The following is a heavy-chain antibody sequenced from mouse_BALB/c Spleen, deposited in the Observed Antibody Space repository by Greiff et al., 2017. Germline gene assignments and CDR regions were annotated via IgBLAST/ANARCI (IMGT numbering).Heavy chain of an antibody. CDR3: ARDRGSSYAMDY. CDR1: GFTFSSYY. CDR2: INSNGGST. Sequence: EVKLVESGGGLVKLGGSLKLSCAASGFTFSSYYMSWVRQTPEKRLELVAAINSNGGSTYYPDTVKGRFTISRENAKNTLYLEMSSLRSEDTAMYYCARDRGSSYAMDYWGQGTSVTVSS. J-gene: IGHJ4*01. D-gene: IGHD3-1*01. V-gene: IGHV5-6-2*01.